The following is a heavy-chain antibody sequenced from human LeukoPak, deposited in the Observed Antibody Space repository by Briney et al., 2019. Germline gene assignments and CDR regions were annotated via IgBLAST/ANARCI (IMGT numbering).Heavy chain of an antibody. V-gene: IGHV1-69*06. J-gene: IGHJ5*02. Sequence: SVKVSCKASGGTFSSYAISWVRQAPGQGLEWMGGIIPIFGTANYAQKFQGRVTITADKSTSTAYMELSSLRSEDTAVYYCARERAYYDILTGSNWFDPWGQGTLVTVSS. CDR1: GGTFSSYA. CDR3: ARERAYYDILTGSNWFDP. D-gene: IGHD3-9*01. CDR2: IIPIFGTA.